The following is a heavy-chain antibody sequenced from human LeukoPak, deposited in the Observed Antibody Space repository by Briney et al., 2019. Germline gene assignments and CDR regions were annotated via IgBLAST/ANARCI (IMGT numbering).Heavy chain of an antibody. Sequence: PGGFLRLSVAVSGFTFNHSGMHWVRQPPGKGREWGADVTYDGDNQYYADSVKGRFTVYRDNSRNTVNLQMSSLRGEDTAVYYCARAPVRGAVAGVDYWGQGTLVTVSS. V-gene: IGHV3-30-3*01. D-gene: IGHD6-19*01. CDR3: ARAPVRGAVAGVDY. J-gene: IGHJ4*02. CDR2: VTYDGDNQ. CDR1: GFTFNHSG.